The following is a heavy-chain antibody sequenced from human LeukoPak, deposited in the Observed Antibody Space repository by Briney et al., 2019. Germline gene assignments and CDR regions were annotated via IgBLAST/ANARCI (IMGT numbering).Heavy chain of an antibody. D-gene: IGHD1-14*01. Sequence: ASVNVSCKASGYTFTSYGISWVRQAPGQGLEWMGWISAYNGNTNYAQKLQGRVTMTTDTSTSTAYMELRSLRSDDTAVYYCARDRTIYTPNWFDPWGQGTLVTVSS. V-gene: IGHV1-18*01. CDR1: GYTFTSYG. CDR2: ISAYNGNT. J-gene: IGHJ5*02. CDR3: ARDRTIYTPNWFDP.